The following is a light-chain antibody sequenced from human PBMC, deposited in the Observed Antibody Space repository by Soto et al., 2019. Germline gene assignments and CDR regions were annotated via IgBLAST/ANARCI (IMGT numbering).Light chain of an antibody. Sequence: AIKLTKSPSSLSRSLGDGATIPSRPSKEIRVALAWYQQKPGKAPKLLIYDVSSLESGVPSRFSGSGSGTDFTFTISSLQPEDFATYYCQQFNVYPITFGQGTRLEIK. V-gene: IGKV1-13*02. CDR3: QQFNVYPIT. CDR2: DVS. J-gene: IGKJ5*01. CDR1: KEIRVA.